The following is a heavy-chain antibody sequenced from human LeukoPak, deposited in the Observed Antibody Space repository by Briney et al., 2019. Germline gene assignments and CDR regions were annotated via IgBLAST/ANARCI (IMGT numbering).Heavy chain of an antibody. CDR3: ATSIVGATTGGEVSDY. CDR1: GFSFTTYW. CDR2: IKQDGTEK. V-gene: IGHV3-7*01. D-gene: IGHD1-26*01. J-gene: IGHJ4*02. Sequence: GESLRLSCAASGFSFTTYWMGWVRQAPGKGLEWVANIKQDGTEKYYVDSVKGRFTISRDNAKNSLYLQMNSLRAEDTAVYYCATSIVGATTGGEVSDYWGQGTLVTVSS.